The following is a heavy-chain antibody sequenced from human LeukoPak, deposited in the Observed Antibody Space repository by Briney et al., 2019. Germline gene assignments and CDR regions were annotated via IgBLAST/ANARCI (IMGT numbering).Heavy chain of an antibody. CDR2: IYHSGST. CDR1: GGSISSGGYS. Sequence: SQTLSLTCAVSGGSISSGGYSWSWIRQPPGKGLEWIGYIYHSGSTYYNPSLKSRVTISVDRSKNQFSLKLSSVTAADTAVYYCARAGGLYCSSTSCYTNYYGMDVWGQGTTVTVSS. J-gene: IGHJ6*02. V-gene: IGHV4-30-2*01. CDR3: ARAGGLYCSSTSCYTNYYGMDV. D-gene: IGHD2-2*02.